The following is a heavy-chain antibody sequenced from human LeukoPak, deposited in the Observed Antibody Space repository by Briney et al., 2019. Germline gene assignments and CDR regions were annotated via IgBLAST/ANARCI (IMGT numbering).Heavy chain of an antibody. D-gene: IGHD3-10*01. V-gene: IGHV1-46*01. J-gene: IGHJ6*03. CDR1: GYTITNNY. CDR3: ARGPRITLVRGGQWYFYMDV. Sequence: VASVKVSCKASGYTITNNYMHWVRQAPGQGLEWMGVINPSGTGTSYAQKFQGRITMSRDTSTSTVYMELSSLRSDDTAVYYCARGPRITLVRGGQWYFYMDVWGKGTTVTVSS. CDR2: INPSGTGT.